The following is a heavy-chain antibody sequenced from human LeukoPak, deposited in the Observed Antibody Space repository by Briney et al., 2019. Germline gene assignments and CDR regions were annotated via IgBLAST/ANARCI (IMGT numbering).Heavy chain of an antibody. J-gene: IGHJ6*02. Sequence: GGSLRLSCAASGFTFSSYGMHWVRQAPGKGLEWVAVIWYDGSNKYYADSVKGRFTISRDNSKNTLYLQMNSLRAEDTAVYYCARDAGAGYYYGMDVWGQGTTVTVSS. D-gene: IGHD3-10*01. CDR3: ARDAGAGYYYGMDV. CDR1: GFTFSSYG. CDR2: IWYDGSNK. V-gene: IGHV3-33*01.